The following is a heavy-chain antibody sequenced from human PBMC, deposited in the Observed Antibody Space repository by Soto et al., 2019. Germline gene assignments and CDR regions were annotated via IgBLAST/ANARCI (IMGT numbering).Heavy chain of an antibody. Sequence: ASVKVSCKASGYTFTNYYMHWVRQAPGQGLEWMGVIHYSGATPTYAQKFQGRVTMTRDTSISTAYMELSRLRSDDTAVYYCARDSHVKQWLPADYWGQGTLVTVSS. CDR2: IHYSGATP. V-gene: IGHV1-46*01. CDR3: ARDSHVKQWLPADY. J-gene: IGHJ4*02. CDR1: GYTFTNYY. D-gene: IGHD6-19*01.